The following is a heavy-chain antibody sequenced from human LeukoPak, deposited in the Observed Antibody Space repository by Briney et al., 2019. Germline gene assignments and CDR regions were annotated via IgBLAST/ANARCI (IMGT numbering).Heavy chain of an antibody. CDR2: ISWNSGSI. CDR1: GFTFDDYA. CDR3: TYYYDSSTYYHVDY. D-gene: IGHD3-22*01. J-gene: IGHJ4*02. Sequence: AGRSLRLSCAASGFTFDDYAMHWVRQAPGKGLEWVSGISWNSGSIGYADSVKGRFTISRDNAKNSLYLQMNSLKTEDTAVYYCTYYYDSSTYYHVDYWGQGTLVTVSS. V-gene: IGHV3-9*01.